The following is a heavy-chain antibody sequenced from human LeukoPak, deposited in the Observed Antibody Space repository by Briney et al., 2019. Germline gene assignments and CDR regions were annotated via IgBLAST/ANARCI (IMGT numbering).Heavy chain of an antibody. J-gene: IGHJ4*02. CDR2: ISWNSGSI. D-gene: IGHD2-15*01. CDR1: GFTFDDYA. V-gene: IGHV3-9*03. Sequence: PGRSLRLSCAASGFTFDDYAMHWVRQAPGKGLEWVSGISWNSGSIGYVDSVKGRFTISRDNAKNSLYLQMNSLRAEDMALYYCAKGGVVVVAATYFDYWGQGTLVTVSS. CDR3: AKGGVVVVAATYFDY.